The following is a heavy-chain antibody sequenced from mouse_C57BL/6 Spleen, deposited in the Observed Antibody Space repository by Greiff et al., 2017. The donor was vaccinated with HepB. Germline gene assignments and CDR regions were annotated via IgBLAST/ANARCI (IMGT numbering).Heavy chain of an antibody. D-gene: IGHD2-4*01. CDR3: ARRLENAMDY. CDR2: IDPSDSYT. V-gene: IGHV1-69*01. Sequence: QVQLQQPGAELVMPGASVKLSCKASGYTFTSYWMHWVKQRPGQGLEWIGEIDPSDSYTNYNQKFKGKSTLTVDKSSSTAYMQLSSLTSEDSAVYYCARRLENAMDYWGQGTSVTVSS. CDR1: GYTFTSYW. J-gene: IGHJ4*01.